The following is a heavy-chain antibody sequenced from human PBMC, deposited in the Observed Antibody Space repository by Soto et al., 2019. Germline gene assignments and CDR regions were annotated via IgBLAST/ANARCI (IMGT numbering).Heavy chain of an antibody. V-gene: IGHV1-46*01. J-gene: IGHJ4*02. CDR2: IDPSGGST. CDR3: ARVRSRSYLAS. Sequence: ASVKVSCNAAGDTFTTCNIHWGRQAAAQGLEGMAIIDPSGGSTTYAQKFQGRITVTRDTSTSTVYMELSSLRSEDPAIYYCARVRSRSYLASWAQGTLAPVPS. CDR1: GDTFTTCN. D-gene: IGHD2-2*01.